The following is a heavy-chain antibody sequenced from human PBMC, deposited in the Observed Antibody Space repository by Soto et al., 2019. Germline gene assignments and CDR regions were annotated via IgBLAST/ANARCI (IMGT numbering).Heavy chain of an antibody. J-gene: IGHJ6*01. CDR1: GFTFTSSA. CDR2: IVVGSGNT. Sequence: QMQLLQSGPEVKKPWTSVKVSCKASGFTFTSSAVQWVRQARVQRLEWIGWIVVGSGNTNYAQKFQERVTITRDISTSTDHMELGSLRSEDTAVYYCAASSPSLYYYYGMDVWGQGTTVTVSS. CDR3: AASSPSLYYYYGMDV. V-gene: IGHV1-58*01.